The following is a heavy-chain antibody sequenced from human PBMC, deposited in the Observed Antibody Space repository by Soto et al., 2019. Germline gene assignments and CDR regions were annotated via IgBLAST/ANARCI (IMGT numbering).Heavy chain of an antibody. Sequence: ASETLSLTCTVSGGSISSYYWSWIRQPPGKGLEWIGYIYYSGSTNYNPSLKSRVTISVDTSKNQFSLKLSSVTAADTAVYYCARRGGGGFDNWNHFDYWGQGTLVTVSS. D-gene: IGHD1-20*01. CDR2: IYYSGST. V-gene: IGHV4-59*01. J-gene: IGHJ4*02. CDR3: ARRGGGGFDNWNHFDY. CDR1: GGSISSYY.